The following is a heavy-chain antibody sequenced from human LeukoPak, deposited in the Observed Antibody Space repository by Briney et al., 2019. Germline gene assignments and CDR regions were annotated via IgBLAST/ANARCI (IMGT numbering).Heavy chain of an antibody. D-gene: IGHD3-16*01. Sequence: SETVPLTCSVSGDSISTYHWNWIRKPPGKGLEWIGYMQSTGNSKYNPSLRSRANMFVDTSKNQAALILSSVTAADTAVYYCARDKQHSYGRYFDHWGQGALVTVSS. V-gene: IGHV4-59*12. CDR3: ARDKQHSYGRYFDH. J-gene: IGHJ4*02. CDR1: GDSISTYH. CDR2: MQSTGNS.